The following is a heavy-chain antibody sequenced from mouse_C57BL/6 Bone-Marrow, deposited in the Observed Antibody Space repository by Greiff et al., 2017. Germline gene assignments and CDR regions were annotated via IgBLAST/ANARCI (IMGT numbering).Heavy chain of an antibody. V-gene: IGHV1-72*01. CDR2: IDPNSGGT. CDR3: AHGNYFYWYFAV. Sequence: VQLQQSGAELVKPGASVKLSCKASGYTFTSYWMHWVKQRPGRGLEWIGRIDPNSGGTKYNEKFKSKATLTVDKPSSTAYIQLSSLTSEDSAVYYCAHGNYFYWYFAVWGTGTTVTVSS. J-gene: IGHJ1*03. D-gene: IGHD2-1*01. CDR1: GYTFTSYW.